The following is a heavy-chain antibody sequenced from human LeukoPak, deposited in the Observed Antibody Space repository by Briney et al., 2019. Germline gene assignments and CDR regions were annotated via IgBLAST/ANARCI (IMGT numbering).Heavy chain of an antibody. CDR2: IKQDGSEK. CDR3: ARVMRGVVVTAIYYYYGMDV. CDR1: GFTFSSYW. D-gene: IGHD2-21*02. Sequence: GGSLRLSCAASGFTFSSYWMSWVRQAPGKGLEWVANIKQDGSEKYYVDSVKGRFTISRDNAKNSLYLQMNSLRAEDTAEYYCARVMRGVVVTAIYYYYGMDVWGQGTTVTVSS. J-gene: IGHJ6*02. V-gene: IGHV3-7*01.